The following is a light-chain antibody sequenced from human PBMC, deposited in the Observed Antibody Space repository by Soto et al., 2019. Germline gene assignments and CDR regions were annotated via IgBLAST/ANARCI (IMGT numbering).Light chain of an antibody. CDR1: QSVSSSY. Sequence: EIVLTQSPGTLSLSPGERATLSCRASQSVSSSYLAWYQQKPGQAPRLLIYDASRATGIPGRFSGSGSGTDFTLTITRLEPEDVAVYYCQHYGTSALFGPGTKVDI. CDR3: QHYGTSAL. CDR2: DAS. J-gene: IGKJ3*01. V-gene: IGKV3-20*01.